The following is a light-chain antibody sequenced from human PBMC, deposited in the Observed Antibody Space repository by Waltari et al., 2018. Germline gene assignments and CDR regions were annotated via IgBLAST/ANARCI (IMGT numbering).Light chain of an antibody. CDR3: QTGGHGTWV. CDR2: VNSDGSH. V-gene: IGLV4-69*01. J-gene: IGLJ3*02. CDR1: SGHSSNI. Sequence: QLVLTQSPSASASLGASVKLTCTLSSGHSSNIIAWLQQKPEKGPRYLMKVNSDGSHSKGDVLPDRFSGSSAGAARYLTISTVQSEDEADYYCQTGGHGTWVFGGGTKLTVL.